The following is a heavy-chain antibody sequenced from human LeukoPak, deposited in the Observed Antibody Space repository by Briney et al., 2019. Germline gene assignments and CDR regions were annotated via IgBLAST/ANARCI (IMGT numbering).Heavy chain of an antibody. CDR1: GFTFSNYI. Sequence: GGSLRLSCAASGFTFSNYIMGWVRQAPGRGLEWVSAINEGGDGADYADSVKGQFTISRDNSKNTLFLQMNSLRAEDTAVYYCARASTYYDSSGFGFNNWFDPWGQGTLVTVSS. CDR2: INEGGDGA. V-gene: IGHV3-23*01. CDR3: ARASTYYDSSGFGFNNWFDP. D-gene: IGHD3-22*01. J-gene: IGHJ5*02.